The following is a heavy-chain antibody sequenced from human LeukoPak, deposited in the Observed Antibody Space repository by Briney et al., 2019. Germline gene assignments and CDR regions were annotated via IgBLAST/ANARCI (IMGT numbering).Heavy chain of an antibody. J-gene: IGHJ4*02. Sequence: SGGSLRLSCAASGFSFSKYWMHWVRQTPGEGLVWVARIKEDGTYTGYADSVKGRFTISRDNARNTVFLQMNSLRAEDTAVYYCARDFDMGITPGDDFDFWGQGTLVTVSS. CDR2: IKEDGTYT. V-gene: IGHV3-74*01. D-gene: IGHD3-9*01. CDR1: GFSFSKYW. CDR3: ARDFDMGITPGDDFDF.